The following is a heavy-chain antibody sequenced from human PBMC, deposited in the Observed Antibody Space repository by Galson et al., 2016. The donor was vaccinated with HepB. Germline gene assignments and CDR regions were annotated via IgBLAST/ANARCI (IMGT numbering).Heavy chain of an antibody. V-gene: IGHV3-33*06. Sequence: SLRLSCAASGFTFSSYDMHWVRQAPGKGLEWVAVIWYDGSNKYYADSVKGRFTMSRDNSKNTLYLQMNSLRAEDTGLYYCTKGGRVTATQEYYFDYWGQGTLVTVSS. D-gene: IGHD2-21*02. CDR2: IWYDGSNK. CDR1: GFTFSSYD. CDR3: TKGGRVTATQEYYFDY. J-gene: IGHJ4*02.